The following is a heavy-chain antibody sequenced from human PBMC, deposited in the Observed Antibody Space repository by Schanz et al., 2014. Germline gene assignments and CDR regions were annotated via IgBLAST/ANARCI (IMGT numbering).Heavy chain of an antibody. Sequence: QEQLVQSGAEVRKPGASVKVSCKASGYTFSDSYVHWVRQAPGQGLEWMGWISAYTNNTNYAQKVQGRVTMTTDTSTGTAYMELRSLRSDDTAVYYCARGYGDSPTDFWGQGTLVTVSS. V-gene: IGHV1-18*04. CDR3: ARGYGDSPTDF. CDR1: GYTFSDSY. J-gene: IGHJ4*02. D-gene: IGHD4-17*01. CDR2: ISAYTNNT.